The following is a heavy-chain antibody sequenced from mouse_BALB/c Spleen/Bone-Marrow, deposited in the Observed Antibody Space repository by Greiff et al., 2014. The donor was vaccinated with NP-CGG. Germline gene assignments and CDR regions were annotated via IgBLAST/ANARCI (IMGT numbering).Heavy chain of an antibody. V-gene: IGHV14-3*02. CDR1: GFNIKDTY. J-gene: IGHJ2*01. Sequence: DVQLQESGAELVKPGASVKLSCTASGFNIKDTYMRWVKQRPEQGLEWIGRIDPANGNTKYDPKFQGKATITADTSSNTAYLQLSSLTSEDTAVYYCARYYYGSSYLDYWGQGTTLTVSS. CDR2: IDPANGNT. D-gene: IGHD1-1*01. CDR3: ARYYYGSSYLDY.